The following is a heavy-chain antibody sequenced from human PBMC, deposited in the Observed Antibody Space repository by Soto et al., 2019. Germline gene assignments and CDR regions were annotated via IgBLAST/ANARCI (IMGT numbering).Heavy chain of an antibody. CDR2: INKDSSAT. D-gene: IGHD1-26*01. V-gene: IGHV3-48*02. CDR1: GFIFSTYS. Sequence: PGGSLRLSCAASGFIFSTYSMNWVRQTPGKGLEWVSYINKDSSATYYAGSVKGRFTISRDNVKNLLYLEMNSLRDEDTAVYYCTRDPHSLDYWGQGTLVTVSS. J-gene: IGHJ4*02. CDR3: TRDPHSLDY.